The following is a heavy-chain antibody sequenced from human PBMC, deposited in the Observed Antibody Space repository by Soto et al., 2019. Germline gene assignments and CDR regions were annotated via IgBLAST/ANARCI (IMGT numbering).Heavy chain of an antibody. J-gene: IGHJ4*02. CDR2: INPSGGST. D-gene: IGHD2-15*01. Sequence: QVQLVQSGAEVKKPGASVKVSCKASGYTFTSYYMHWVRQAPGQGLEWMGIINPSGGSTSYAQKFQGRVTMTRDTSTSTVYMELSSLRSEDTAAYYCARGRAGSVVVVAATPVGYWGQGTLVTVSS. V-gene: IGHV1-46*01. CDR1: GYTFTSYY. CDR3: ARGRAGSVVVVAATPVGY.